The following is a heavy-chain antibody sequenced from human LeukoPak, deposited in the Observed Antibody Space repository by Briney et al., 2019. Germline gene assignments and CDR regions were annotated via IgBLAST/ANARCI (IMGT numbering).Heavy chain of an antibody. D-gene: IGHD5-24*01. V-gene: IGHV3-30*04. CDR3: ARRLQGNWFDP. J-gene: IGHJ5*02. CDR1: GFTFSSYA. Sequence: GGSLRLSCAASGFTFSSYAMHWVRQAPGKGLEWVAVISYDGINKYYADSVKGRFTISRDNSKNTLYLQMNSLRAEDTAVYYCARRLQGNWFDPWGQGTLVTVSS. CDR2: ISYDGINK.